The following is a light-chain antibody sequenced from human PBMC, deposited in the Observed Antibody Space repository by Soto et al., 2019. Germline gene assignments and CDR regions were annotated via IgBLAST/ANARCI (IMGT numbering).Light chain of an antibody. CDR2: EVS. J-gene: IGLJ1*01. CDR3: SSYTSSSTFYV. V-gene: IGLV2-14*01. CDR1: SSDVCGYNY. Sequence: QSVRSQPASVSGCPGQSITSSCTGTSSDVCGYNYVSWYQQHPGKAPKLMIYEVSNRPSGVSNRFSGSKSGNTASLTISGLQAEDEADYYCSSYTSSSTFYVFGTGTKVTVL.